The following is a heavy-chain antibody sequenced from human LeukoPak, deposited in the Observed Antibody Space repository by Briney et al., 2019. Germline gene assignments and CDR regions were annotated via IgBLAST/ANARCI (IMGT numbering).Heavy chain of an antibody. V-gene: IGHV3-9*01. CDR1: GFTFYDYD. CDR3: AKGGSEYQLLSAFDY. D-gene: IGHD2-2*01. CDR2: ISWSSGSI. J-gene: IGHJ4*02. Sequence: GVTVTLSCAASGFTFYDYDMQWLRHAQGKGLVGVSGISWSSGSIGYADSVKGRFTISRDNAKNSQYLQMNSLRAEDTALYYCAKGGSEYQLLSAFDYWGQGTLVTVSS.